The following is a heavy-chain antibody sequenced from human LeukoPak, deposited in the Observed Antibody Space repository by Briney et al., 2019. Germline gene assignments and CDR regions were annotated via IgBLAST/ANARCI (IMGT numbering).Heavy chain of an antibody. CDR2: MDPNSGNT. V-gene: IGHV1-8*03. D-gene: IGHD2-2*01. Sequence: GASVKVSCKASGYTFTSYDINWVRQATGQGLEWLGWMDPNSGNTGYAQKFQGRVTITRNTSISTAYMELSSLRSEDTAVYYCARGYCSSTSCYLGQNWFDSWGQGTLVTVFS. CDR3: ARGYCSSTSCYLGQNWFDS. J-gene: IGHJ5*01. CDR1: GYTFTSYD.